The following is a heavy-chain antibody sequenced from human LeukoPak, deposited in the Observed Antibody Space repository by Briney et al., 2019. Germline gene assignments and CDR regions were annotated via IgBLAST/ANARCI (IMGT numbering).Heavy chain of an antibody. CDR3: ARERGWLNDYNWFDP. V-gene: IGHV3-33*01. J-gene: IGHJ5*02. D-gene: IGHD3-22*01. CDR2: IWYDGSNK. CDR1: GFTFSSYG. Sequence: GRSLRLSSAASGFTFSSYGMHWVRQAPGKGLEWVAVIWYDGSNKYYADSVKGRFTISRDNSKNTLYLQMNSLRAEDTAVYYCARERGWLNDYNWFDPWGQGTLVTVSS.